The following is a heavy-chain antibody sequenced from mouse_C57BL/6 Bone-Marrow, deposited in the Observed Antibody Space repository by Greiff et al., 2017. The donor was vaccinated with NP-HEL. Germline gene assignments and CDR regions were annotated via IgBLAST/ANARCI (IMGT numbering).Heavy chain of an antibody. CDR3: CPPGLPRYFDV. CDR1: ISLSTSGMGL. CDR2: WNNDNY. V-gene: IGHV8-2*01. J-gene: IGHJ1*03. D-gene: IGHD2-4*01. Sequence: QQSQTLSLACTFSGISLSTSGMGLSWLRKPSGKALEWLASIWNNDNYYNPSLKSRLTISKETSNYQVFLKLTSVDTADSATYYGACPPGLPRYFDVWGTGTTVTVSS.